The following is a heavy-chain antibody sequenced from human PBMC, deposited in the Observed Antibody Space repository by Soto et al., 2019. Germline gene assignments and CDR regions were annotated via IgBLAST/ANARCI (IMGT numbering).Heavy chain of an antibody. D-gene: IGHD3-22*01. CDR3: ARDRGYYDSSGYYYMVYYFAY. Sequence: GASVKVSCKASGYTFISYYMHWVRQAPGQGLEWMGVINPSGGSTSYAQKFQGRVTMTRDTSTSTVYMELSSLRSEDTAVYYCARDRGYYDSSGYYYMVYYFAYWAQGTLVTVST. CDR2: INPSGGST. J-gene: IGHJ4*02. CDR1: GYTFISYY. V-gene: IGHV1-46*01.